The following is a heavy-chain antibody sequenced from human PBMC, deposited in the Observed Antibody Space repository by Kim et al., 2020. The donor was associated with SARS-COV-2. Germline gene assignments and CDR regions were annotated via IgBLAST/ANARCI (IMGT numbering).Heavy chain of an antibody. V-gene: IGHV1-69*13. CDR3: ATHIPYGNKHFAS. J-gene: IGHJ4*01. D-gene: IGHD4-17*01. Sequence: SVKVSCKASGDIFSNSALSWVRQTPGQGLEWMGVIIPFFTTTNYAPKFQDRVTITADGSTSTVYLELTSLRSDDTAVYYCATHIPYGNKHFASWDQGTLVTVSS. CDR2: IIPFFTTT. CDR1: GDIFSNSA.